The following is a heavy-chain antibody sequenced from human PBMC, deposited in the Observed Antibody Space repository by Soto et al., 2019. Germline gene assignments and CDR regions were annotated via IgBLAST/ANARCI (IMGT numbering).Heavy chain of an antibody. CDR3: ASPAGLATISYYLDF. D-gene: IGHD5-12*01. V-gene: IGHV4-39*01. Sequence: QLQLQESGPGLVKPSETLSLTCSVSDDSINSDKYYWGWIRQPPGKGLEWIGSIYYRGNAYYNPSPPTRVTISPDNPKSPFSLKLNSVTAADSAVYFCASPAGLATISYYLDFRAPGALVTVSS. CDR2: IYYRGNA. CDR1: DDSINSDKYY. J-gene: IGHJ4*02.